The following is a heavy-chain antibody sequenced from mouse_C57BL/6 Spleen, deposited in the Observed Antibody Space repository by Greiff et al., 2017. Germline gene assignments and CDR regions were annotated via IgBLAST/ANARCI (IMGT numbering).Heavy chain of an antibody. D-gene: IGHD2-4*01. CDR2: IWTGGGT. J-gene: IGHJ2*01. CDR3: TRNVYYDYDFDY. V-gene: IGHV2-2*01. Sequence: QVQLKESGPGLVQPSQCLSITCTVSGFSFTSYGVHWVRQSPGKGLEWLGVIWTGGGTDYNAAFISRLSTRNDNSNSRVFFKMSSLHADDTAIYCCTRNVYYDYDFDYWGQGTTLTVSS. CDR1: GFSFTSYG.